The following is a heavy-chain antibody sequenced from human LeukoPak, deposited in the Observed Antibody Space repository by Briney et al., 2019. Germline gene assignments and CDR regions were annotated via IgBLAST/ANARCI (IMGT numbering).Heavy chain of an antibody. CDR3: ARATYGDYFSIDY. V-gene: IGHV1-69*13. Sequence: SVKVSCKASGGTFSSYAISWVRQAPGQGLEWTGGIIPIFGTANYAQKFQGRVTITADESTSTAYMELSSLRSEDTAVYYCARATYGDYFSIDYWGQGTLVTVSS. D-gene: IGHD4-17*01. CDR1: GGTFSSYA. J-gene: IGHJ4*02. CDR2: IIPIFGTA.